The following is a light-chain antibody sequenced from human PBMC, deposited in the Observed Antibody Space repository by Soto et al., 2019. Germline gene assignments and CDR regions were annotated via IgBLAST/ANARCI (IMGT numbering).Light chain of an antibody. CDR3: TSFTSRSTMV. J-gene: IGLJ2*01. Sequence: QSALTQPASVSGSPRQSITISCTGTRSDIGGYNYVSWYQHHPGKAPKLMIYDVSNRPSGVSNRFSGSKSGNTASLTISGLQAEDEADYYCTSFTSRSTMVFGGGTKLTVL. V-gene: IGLV2-14*01. CDR2: DVS. CDR1: RSDIGGYNY.